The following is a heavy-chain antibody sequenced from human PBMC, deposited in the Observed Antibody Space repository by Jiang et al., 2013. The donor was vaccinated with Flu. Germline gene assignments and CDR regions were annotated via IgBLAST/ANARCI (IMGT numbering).Heavy chain of an antibody. D-gene: IGHD2-2*01. CDR2: IRNKLYRGTT. CDR1: GFSFGDYA. V-gene: IGHV3-49*03. J-gene: IGHJ4*01. CDR3: TRDLVRDIILIPATYFDY. Sequence: VQLLESGGGLVQPGRSLRLSCTASGFSFGDYAVSWLRQAPGKGLEWVGFIRNKLYRGTTDYAASVKGRFTISRDDSKSIAYLQMSSLKTEDTAVYFCTRDLVRDIILIPATYFDY.